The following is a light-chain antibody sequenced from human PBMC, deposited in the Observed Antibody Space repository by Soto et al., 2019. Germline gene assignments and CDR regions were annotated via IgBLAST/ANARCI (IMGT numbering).Light chain of an antibody. J-gene: IGLJ1*01. Sequence: QSALAQPASVSGSPGQSMTISCTGTSRDVGGYNYVSWYQQHPGKAPKLMIYEVSNRPSGVSNRFSASKSGNTASLTISGLQAEDEADYYCSSYTTSTTYVFGTGTKVTVL. CDR2: EVS. V-gene: IGLV2-14*01. CDR1: SRDVGGYNY. CDR3: SSYTTSTTYV.